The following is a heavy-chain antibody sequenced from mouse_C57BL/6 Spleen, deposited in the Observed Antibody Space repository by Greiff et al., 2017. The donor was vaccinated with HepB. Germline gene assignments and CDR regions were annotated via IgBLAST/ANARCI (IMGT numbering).Heavy chain of an antibody. CDR3: ARVGYGNRYYFDY. CDR1: GFTFSDYG. D-gene: IGHD2-1*01. V-gene: IGHV5-17*01. CDR2: ISSGSSTI. J-gene: IGHJ2*01. Sequence: EVMLVESGGGLVKPGGSLKLSCAASGFTFSDYGMHWVRQAPEKGLEWVAYISSGSSTIYYADTVKGRFTISRDNAKNTLFLQMTSLRSEDTAMYYCARVGYGNRYYFDYWGQGTTLTVSS.